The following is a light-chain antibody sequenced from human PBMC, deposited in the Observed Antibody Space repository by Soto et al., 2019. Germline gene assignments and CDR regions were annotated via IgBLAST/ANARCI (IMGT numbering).Light chain of an antibody. V-gene: IGLV2-14*01. CDR3: SSDRGISTLVV. CDR1: SSDVGGYNY. J-gene: IGLJ2*01. Sequence: QSALTQPASVSGSPGQAITISCTGTSSDVGGYNYVCWYQQYPGKAPKLIIYDVSNRPSGISNRFSGSRAGNTASLTISGLQAEDEADYYCSSDRGISTLVVFGGGTKLTVL. CDR2: DVS.